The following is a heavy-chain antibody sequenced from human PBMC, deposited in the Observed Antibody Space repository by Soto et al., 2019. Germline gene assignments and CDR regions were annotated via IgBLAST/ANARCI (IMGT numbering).Heavy chain of an antibody. Sequence: SETLSLTCAVSGGSISSGGYSWSWIRQPPGKGLEWIGYIYHSGSTYYNPSLKSRVTISVDRSKNQFSLKLSSATAADTAVYYCARGPPTTVTFFDYWGQGTLVTVSS. D-gene: IGHD4-17*01. V-gene: IGHV4-30-2*01. J-gene: IGHJ4*02. CDR2: IYHSGST. CDR1: GGSISSGGYS. CDR3: ARGPPTTVTFFDY.